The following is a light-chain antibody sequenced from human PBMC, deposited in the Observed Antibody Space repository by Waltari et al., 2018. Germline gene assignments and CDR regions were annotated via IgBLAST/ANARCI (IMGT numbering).Light chain of an antibody. J-gene: IGLJ3*02. CDR2: AND. V-gene: IGLV1-44*01. CDR3: ATWDDTLSGPV. Sequence: QPVLNQPPSVSATPGLRFSISCSGGGSSVGHRSVTGYQHFPGEAPKLLIFANDQRPSGVPDRFSGSKSGASASLVISGLQSDDEGEYFCATWDDTLSGPVFGGGTKVTVL. CDR1: GSSVGHRS.